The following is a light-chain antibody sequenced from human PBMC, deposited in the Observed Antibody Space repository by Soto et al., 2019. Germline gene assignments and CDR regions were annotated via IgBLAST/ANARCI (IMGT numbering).Light chain of an antibody. CDR1: SSDVGSYNL. J-gene: IGLJ2*01. Sequence: QSALTQPASVSGSPGQSITISCTGTSSDVGSYNLVSWYQQHPGKAPKLMIYEGSKRPSGVSNRFSGSKSGNTASLTISGLQAEDEADDDCCSYAGSSTFDVVFGGGTKVTVL. V-gene: IGLV2-23*03. CDR3: CSYAGSSTFDVV. CDR2: EGS.